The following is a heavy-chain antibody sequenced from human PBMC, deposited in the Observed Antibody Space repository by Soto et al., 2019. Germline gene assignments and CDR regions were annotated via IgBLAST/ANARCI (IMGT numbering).Heavy chain of an antibody. CDR3: ARLRLTGYFDY. CDR1: GFTFSDHY. V-gene: IGHV3-11*05. J-gene: IGHJ4*02. Sequence: QVQLVESGRGLVKPGGSLRLSCVASGFTFSDHYMTWIQQAPGKGLEWLSYISTSSSYTNYADSVKGRFTISRDNAMNSLYLQMNSLRAEDTAVYYCARLRLTGYFDYWGQGTLVTVSS. CDR2: ISTSSSYT.